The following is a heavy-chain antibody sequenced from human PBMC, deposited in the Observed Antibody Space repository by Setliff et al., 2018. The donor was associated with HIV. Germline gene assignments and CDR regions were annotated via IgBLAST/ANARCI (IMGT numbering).Heavy chain of an antibody. J-gene: IGHJ4*02. Sequence: GGSLRLSCAASGFTFSSYAMSWVRQAPGKGLEWVSAISGAGTYIYYADSVKGRFTISRDNGEVSLYLHMNSLRAEDTAVYYCARDRENFWSAFGYWGRGTLVTVSS. V-gene: IGHV3-21*01. D-gene: IGHD3-3*01. CDR1: GFTFSSYA. CDR3: ARDRENFWSAFGY. CDR2: ISGAGTYI.